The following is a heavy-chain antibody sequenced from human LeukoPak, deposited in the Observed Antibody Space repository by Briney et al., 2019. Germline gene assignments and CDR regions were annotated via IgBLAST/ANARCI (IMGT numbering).Heavy chain of an antibody. D-gene: IGHD3-22*01. CDR2: IKQDGSEK. Sequence: PGGSLRLSCAASGFTFSSYWMSWVRQAPGKGLEWVANIKQDGSEKYYVDSVKGRFTISRDNAKNSLYLQMNSLRAEDTALYYCAKDTGYDSSGLIDYWGQGTLVTVSS. J-gene: IGHJ4*02. CDR1: GFTFSSYW. V-gene: IGHV3-7*03. CDR3: AKDTGYDSSGLIDY.